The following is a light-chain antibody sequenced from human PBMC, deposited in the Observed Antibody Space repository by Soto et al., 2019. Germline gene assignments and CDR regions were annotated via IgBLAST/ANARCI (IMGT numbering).Light chain of an antibody. J-gene: IGKJ4*01. Sequence: DIQMTQSPSTLPASVGDRVTITCRASQSVNSWLAWYQQKPGKAPKLLLYKASSLESGVPSRFSGSGSGTEFTLTISSLQPDDFGTYYCQQYDTSPLTFGGGTKVDIK. V-gene: IGKV1-5*03. CDR1: QSVNSW. CDR2: KAS. CDR3: QQYDTSPLT.